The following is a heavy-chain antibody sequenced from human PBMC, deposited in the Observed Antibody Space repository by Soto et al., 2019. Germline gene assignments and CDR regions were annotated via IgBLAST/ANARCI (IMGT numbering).Heavy chain of an antibody. Sequence: PGGSLRLSCAASGFPSINFSMSWVRQSPGKGLEWVSAISGTGIRTWYADSVRGRFTVSRDNSRKTVSLDMNSLRGEDSAVYYCATEGAKTNWNFDYWGQGTVVTVSS. CDR3: ATEGAKTNWNFDY. D-gene: IGHD1-1*01. J-gene: IGHJ4*02. CDR2: ISGTGIRT. V-gene: IGHV3-23*01. CDR1: GFPSINFS.